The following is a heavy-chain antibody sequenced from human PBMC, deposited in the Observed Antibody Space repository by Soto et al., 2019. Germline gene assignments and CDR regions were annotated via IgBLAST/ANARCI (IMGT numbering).Heavy chain of an antibody. J-gene: IGHJ3*02. D-gene: IGHD3-22*01. CDR3: ASYDSSGYYPNDAFDI. CDR1: GGTFSSYA. CDR2: IIPIFGTA. V-gene: IGHV1-69*01. Sequence: QVQLVQSGAEVKKPGSSVKVSCKASGGTFSSYAISWVRQAPGQGLEWMGGIIPIFGTANYAQKFQGRVTITADESTSTAYMELSSLRSEGTAVYYCASYDSSGYYPNDAFDIWGQGTMVTVSS.